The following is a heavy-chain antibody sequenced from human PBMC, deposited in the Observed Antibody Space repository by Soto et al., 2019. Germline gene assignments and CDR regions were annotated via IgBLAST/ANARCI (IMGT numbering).Heavy chain of an antibody. CDR3: AGTIVGATDYYGMDV. CDR1: GFTFSSYW. CDR2: IKQDGSEK. D-gene: IGHD1-26*01. V-gene: IGHV3-7*01. Sequence: EVQLVESGGGLVQPGGSLRLSCAASGFTFSSYWMSWVRQAPGKGLEWVANIKQDGSEKYYVDSVRGRFTISRDNAKNSLYLQMNSLRAEDTAVYYCAGTIVGATDYYGMDVWVQGTTVTVSS. J-gene: IGHJ6*02.